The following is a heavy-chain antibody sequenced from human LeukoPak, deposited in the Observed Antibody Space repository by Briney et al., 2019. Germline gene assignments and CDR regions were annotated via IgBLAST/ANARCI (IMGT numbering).Heavy chain of an antibody. CDR1: GGSIISSSYY. Sequence: SETLSLTCTVSGGSIISSSYYWGWIRQPPGKGLEWIGNIFHSGSTYYSPSLKSRVAISIDTSKNQFYLILTSVTAADTAVYYCARGDPPYYFDYWGQGTLVTVSS. CDR2: IFHSGST. D-gene: IGHD2-21*02. J-gene: IGHJ4*02. CDR3: ARGDPPYYFDY. V-gene: IGHV4-39*07.